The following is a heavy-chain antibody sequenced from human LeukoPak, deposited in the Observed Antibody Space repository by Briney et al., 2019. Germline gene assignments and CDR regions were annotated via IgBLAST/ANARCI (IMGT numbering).Heavy chain of an antibody. Sequence: SETLSLTCTVSGGSISSSSYYWGWIRQPPGKGLEWIGSIYYSGSTYYNPSLKSRVTISVDTSKNQFSLKPSSVTAADTAVYYCARDLLLSSVFDPWGQGTLVTVSS. J-gene: IGHJ5*02. CDR2: IYYSGST. CDR1: GGSISSSSYY. V-gene: IGHV4-39*07. CDR3: ARDLLLSSVFDP. D-gene: IGHD3-10*01.